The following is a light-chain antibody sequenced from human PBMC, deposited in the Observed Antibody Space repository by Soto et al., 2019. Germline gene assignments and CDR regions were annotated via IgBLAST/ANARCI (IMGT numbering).Light chain of an antibody. CDR3: AAWDDSLNGWV. CDR2: SNN. CDR1: SSNIGSNT. V-gene: IGLV1-44*01. Sequence: QSVLTQPPSASGTPGQRVTIPCSGSSSNIGSNTVNWYQQLPGTAPKLLIYSNNQRPSGVPDRFSGSKSGTSASLAISGLQPEDEADYYCAAWDDSLNGWVFGGGTKLTVL. J-gene: IGLJ3*02.